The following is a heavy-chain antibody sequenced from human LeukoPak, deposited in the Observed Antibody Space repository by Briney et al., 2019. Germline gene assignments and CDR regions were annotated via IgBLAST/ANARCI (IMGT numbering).Heavy chain of an antibody. D-gene: IGHD4-17*01. CDR3: ARGVFGAYGYDY. CDR2: IYIDGSRT. Sequence: GGSLRLSCAASGFTLSSYWMHWVRQAPGKGLVWVSRIYIDGSRTNYADSVKGRFTISRDNAKNTLYLQMNSLRAEDTAVYYRARGVFGAYGYDYWGQGTLVTVSS. V-gene: IGHV3-74*01. J-gene: IGHJ4*02. CDR1: GFTLSSYW.